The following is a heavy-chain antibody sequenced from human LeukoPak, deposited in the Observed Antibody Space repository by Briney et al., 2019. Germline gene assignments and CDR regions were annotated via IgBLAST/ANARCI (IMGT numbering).Heavy chain of an antibody. Sequence: EGSLRLSCAASGFTFSSYAMHWVRQAPGKGLEWVAVISYDGSNKYYADSVKGRFTISRDNSKNTLYLQMNSLRAEDTAVYYCATDYDILTGYLPAHYWGQGTLVTVSS. CDR2: ISYDGSNK. CDR3: ATDYDILTGYLPAHY. CDR1: GFTFSSYA. D-gene: IGHD3-9*01. J-gene: IGHJ4*02. V-gene: IGHV3-30*04.